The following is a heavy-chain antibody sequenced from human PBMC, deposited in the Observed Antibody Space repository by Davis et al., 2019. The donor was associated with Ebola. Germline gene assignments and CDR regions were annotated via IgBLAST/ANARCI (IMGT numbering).Heavy chain of an antibody. J-gene: IGHJ6*03. CDR3: TSPQGLLVPYSSGPHYYYMDV. CDR2: IRSKANSYAT. V-gene: IGHV3-73*01. Sequence: GESLKISCAASGFTFSGSAMHWVRQASGKGLEWVGRIRSKANSYATAYAASVKGRFTISRDDSKNTAYLQMNSLKTEDTAVYYCTSPQGLLVPYSSGPHYYYMDVWGKGTTVTVSS. CDR1: GFTFSGSA. D-gene: IGHD6-19*01.